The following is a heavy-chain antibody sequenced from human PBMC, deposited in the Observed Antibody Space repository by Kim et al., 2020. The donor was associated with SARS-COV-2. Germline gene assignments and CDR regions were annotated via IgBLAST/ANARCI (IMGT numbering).Heavy chain of an antibody. D-gene: IGHD2-15*01. CDR3: ARGSAGPLAF. J-gene: IGHJ1*01. V-gene: IGHV3-53*01. CDR1: GFTVSTNC. CDR2: MYSGGAT. Sequence: GGSLRLSCAASGFTVSTNCMTWVRQAPEKGLQWVSVMYSGGATHYADSVKGRFTISRDNSKNTVYLQMSRLTVEDTAMYYCARGSAGPLAFWGQGTLVIVSP.